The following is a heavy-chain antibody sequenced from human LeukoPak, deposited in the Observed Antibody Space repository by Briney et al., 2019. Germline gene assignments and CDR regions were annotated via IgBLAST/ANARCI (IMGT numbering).Heavy chain of an antibody. CDR3: ARVKGSYATDY. CDR2: SCATGTQT. D-gene: IGHD5-18*01. CDR1: GFTFSDYY. V-gene: IGHV3-11*06. Sequence: GGSLRLSCAASGFTFSDYYITWICRAPGKGVGGVSHSCATGTQTHYADSVKARFTIARDNAKNSLYLQMPSLRADDTAVYYCARVKGSYATDYWGQGTLVTVSS. J-gene: IGHJ4*02.